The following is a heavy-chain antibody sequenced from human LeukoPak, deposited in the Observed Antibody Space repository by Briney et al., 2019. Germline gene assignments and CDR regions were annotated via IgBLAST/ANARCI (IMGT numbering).Heavy chain of an antibody. V-gene: IGHV1-18*01. CDR3: ARDTLEWFGELSNPFYYYYGMDV. Sequence: ASVKVSCKASGYTFTSYGISWVRQAPGQGLEWMGWISAYNGNTNYAQKLQGRVTMTTDTSTSTAYMELRSLRSDDTAVYYCARDTLEWFGELSNPFYYYYGMDVWGQGTTVTVSS. CDR1: GYTFTSYG. D-gene: IGHD3-10*01. CDR2: ISAYNGNT. J-gene: IGHJ6*02.